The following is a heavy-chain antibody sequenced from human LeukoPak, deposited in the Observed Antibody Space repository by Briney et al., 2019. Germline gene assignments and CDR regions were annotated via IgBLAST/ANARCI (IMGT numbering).Heavy chain of an antibody. V-gene: IGHV4-30-2*01. J-gene: IGHJ4*02. D-gene: IGHD2-2*02. CDR1: GGSISSGCYS. CDR3: ARVDHYTVIDY. Sequence: SQTLSLICAVSGGSISSGCYSWSWIRQPPGKGLEWIGYIYHSRSTYYNPSLKSRVTISVDRSKNQFSLKLSSVTAADTAVYYCARVDHYTVIDYWGEGTLVTVSS. CDR2: IYHSRST.